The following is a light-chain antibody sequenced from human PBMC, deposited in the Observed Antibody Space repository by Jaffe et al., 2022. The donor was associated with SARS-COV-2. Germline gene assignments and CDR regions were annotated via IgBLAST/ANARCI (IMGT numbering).Light chain of an antibody. Sequence: DIVMTQSPDSLAVSLGERATINCKSSQSVLYRSNNKNYLAWYQQKPGQPPKLLFYWASTRESGVPDRFSVSESGTDFTLTISGLQAEDVALYYCQQYYTNPITFGQGTRLEIK. CDR3: QQYYTNPIT. J-gene: IGKJ5*01. V-gene: IGKV4-1*01. CDR1: QSVLYRSNNKNY. CDR2: WAS.